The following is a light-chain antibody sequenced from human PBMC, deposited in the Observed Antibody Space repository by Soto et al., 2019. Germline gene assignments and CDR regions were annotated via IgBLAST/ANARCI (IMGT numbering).Light chain of an antibody. J-gene: IGLJ1*01. CDR1: SSDIGAGSE. V-gene: IGLV1-40*01. CDR3: QSYDNSLSAYV. Sequence: QTVVTQPPSLSGAPGQRVTISCTGSSSDIGAGSEVHWYRQLPGTAPKLLIFGSTNRPSGVPDRFSGSKSATSASLAITGLQAEDEADYYCQSYDNSLSAYVFGTGTKLTVL. CDR2: GST.